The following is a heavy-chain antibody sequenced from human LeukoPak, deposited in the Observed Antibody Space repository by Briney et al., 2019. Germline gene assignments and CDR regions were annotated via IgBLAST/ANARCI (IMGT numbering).Heavy chain of an antibody. D-gene: IGHD6-13*01. CDR2: ISGSGGST. CDR1: GFTVSSNY. CDR3: AKDPPRRIAAAGTNYFDY. J-gene: IGHJ4*02. V-gene: IGHV3-23*01. Sequence: PGGSLRLSCAASGFTVSSNYMSWVRQAPGKGLEWVSAISGSGGSTYYADSVKGRFTISRDNSKNTLYLQMNSLRAEDTAIYYCAKDPPRRIAAAGTNYFDYWGQGTLVTVSS.